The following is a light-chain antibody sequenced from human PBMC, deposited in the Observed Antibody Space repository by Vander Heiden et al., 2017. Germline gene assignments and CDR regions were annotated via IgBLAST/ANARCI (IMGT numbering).Light chain of an antibody. V-gene: IGLV2-8*01. Sequence: QSALTQPPSASGSPGPSVTISCTGTSSDVGGYNHVSWYQQHPGKAPNLMIYEVIKRPAGVPDRFSGSKSGSTAPLTVSGLQAEDEADYHCSSITGGNNLVFGGGTKLTVL. CDR3: SSITGGNNLV. CDR2: EVI. CDR1: SSDVGGYNH. J-gene: IGLJ2*01.